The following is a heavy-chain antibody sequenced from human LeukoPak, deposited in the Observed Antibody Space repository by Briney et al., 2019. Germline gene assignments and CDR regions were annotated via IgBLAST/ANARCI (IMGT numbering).Heavy chain of an antibody. CDR1: GGSFSDYY. V-gene: IGHV4-59*01. J-gene: IGHJ4*02. D-gene: IGHD7-27*01. CDR2: IYHTGST. CDR3: ASRKLGNDY. Sequence: SETLSLTCTISGGSFSDYYWSWIRQSPGKGLEWIGYIYHTGSTSYSPSLKSRVTISADTSQNQFSLKLSSVTAADTAVYYCASRKLGNDYWGQGTLVTVSS.